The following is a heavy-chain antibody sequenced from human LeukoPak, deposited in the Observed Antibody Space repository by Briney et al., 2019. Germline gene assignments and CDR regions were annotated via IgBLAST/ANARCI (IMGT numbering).Heavy chain of an antibody. CDR2: IDASGGAT. Sequence: EESLRLSCAAFSHYAMYWVRQAPGKGLEWVSSIDASGGATYYADSVKGRFTISRDNSKNTLYLQMNSLRAEDTAVYYCARAYHGQGFDYWGQGTLVTVSS. V-gene: IGHV3-23*01. CDR1: SHYA. CDR3: ARAYHGQGFDY. D-gene: IGHD1-14*01. J-gene: IGHJ4*02.